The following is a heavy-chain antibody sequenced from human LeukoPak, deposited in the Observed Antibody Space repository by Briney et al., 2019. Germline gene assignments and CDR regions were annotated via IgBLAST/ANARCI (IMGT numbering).Heavy chain of an antibody. D-gene: IGHD3-3*02. Sequence: PSETLSLTCTVSGDSISSYYWSWIRQPPGKGLEWIGYIYYSGSTIYIPSLKSRVTMSLDTSKNQFSLKLRSVTAADTAVYYCARGVISTDAFDVWGQGTMVTVSS. CDR2: IYYSGST. J-gene: IGHJ3*01. V-gene: IGHV4-59*01. CDR1: GDSISSYY. CDR3: ARGVISTDAFDV.